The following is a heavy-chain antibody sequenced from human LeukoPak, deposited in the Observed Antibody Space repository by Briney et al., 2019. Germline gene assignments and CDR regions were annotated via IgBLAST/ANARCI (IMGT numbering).Heavy chain of an antibody. CDR1: GFTFSRDW. D-gene: IGHD3-9*01. V-gene: IGHV3-7*01. J-gene: IGHJ4*02. Sequence: GGSLRLSCIASGFTFSRDWMSWVRQAPGKGLEWVANIKEDGSAQYYADSVKGRFTISRDNTKNSLYLQMNSLTAEDTAMYYCAKDGDGYHNWGQGALVTVSS. CDR3: AKDGDGYHN. CDR2: IKEDGSAQ.